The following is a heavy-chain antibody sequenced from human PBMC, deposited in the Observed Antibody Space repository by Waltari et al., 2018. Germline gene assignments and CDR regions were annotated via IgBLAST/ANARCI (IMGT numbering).Heavy chain of an antibody. J-gene: IGHJ4*02. D-gene: IGHD1-1*01. CDR2: ISYDGSNK. Sequence: QVQLVESGGGVVQPGRSLRLSCAASVFTFSSYALHWVRQAPGKGLEWVAVISYDGSNKYYADSVKGRFTISRDNSKNTLYLQMNSLRAEDTAVYYCARARMEYFDYWGQGTLVTVSS. V-gene: IGHV3-30*01. CDR1: VFTFSSYA. CDR3: ARARMEYFDY.